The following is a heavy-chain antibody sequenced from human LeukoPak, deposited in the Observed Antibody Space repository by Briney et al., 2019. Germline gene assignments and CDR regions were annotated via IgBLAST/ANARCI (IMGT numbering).Heavy chain of an antibody. CDR3: ASMGFKYGNVFDF. Sequence: SETLSLTCTVSTSHYFWGWVRQPPGKGLEWIGNVFYSGGTSYNPSLESRVTISEGKSKNQISLTLTSVTAADTATYYCASMGFKYGNVFDFWGPGTMVTVSS. J-gene: IGHJ3*01. V-gene: IGHV4-59*08. CDR2: VFYSGGT. D-gene: IGHD2/OR15-2a*01. CDR1: TSHYF.